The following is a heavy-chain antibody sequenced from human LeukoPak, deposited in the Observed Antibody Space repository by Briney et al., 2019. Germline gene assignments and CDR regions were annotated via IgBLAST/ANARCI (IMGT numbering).Heavy chain of an antibody. V-gene: IGHV3-33*01. CDR1: GFTFSSYG. CDR3: ARDWRIFYGMDV. CDR2: IWYDGSNK. Sequence: GGSLRLSCAASGFTFSSYGMHWVRQAPGKGLEWVAVIWYDGSNKYYADSVKGRFTISRDNSKNTLYLQMNSLRAEDTAVYYCARDWRIFYGMDVWGQGTTVTVSS. J-gene: IGHJ6*02.